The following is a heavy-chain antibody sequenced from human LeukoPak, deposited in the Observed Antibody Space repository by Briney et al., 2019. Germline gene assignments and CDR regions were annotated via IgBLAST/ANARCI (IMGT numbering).Heavy chain of an antibody. CDR3: ARRQDYGDY. CDR2: IKPDGSDK. CDR1: GFTFSSYW. J-gene: IGHJ4*02. Sequence: PGGSLRLSCAASGFTFSSYWMSWVRQAPGKGLEWVANIKPDGSDKYYVDSVKGRFTISRDNAKNSLYLQMSSLRAEDTGVYFCARRQDYGDYWGQGTLVTVSS. V-gene: IGHV3-7*01.